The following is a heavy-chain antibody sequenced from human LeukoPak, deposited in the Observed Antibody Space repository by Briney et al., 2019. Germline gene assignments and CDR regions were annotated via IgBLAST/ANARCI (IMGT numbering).Heavy chain of an antibody. CDR1: GVSISSSSYY. J-gene: IGHJ4*02. V-gene: IGHV4-39*07. CDR2: IYYSGST. D-gene: IGHD3-3*01. CDR3: ARYYGFWSGYPGESDY. Sequence: SETLSLTCTVSGVSISSSSYYWGWIRQPPGKGLEWIGSIYYSGSTYYNPSLKSRVTISVDTSKNQFSLTLSSVTAAGTAVYYCARYYGFWSGYPGESDYWGQGTLVTVSS.